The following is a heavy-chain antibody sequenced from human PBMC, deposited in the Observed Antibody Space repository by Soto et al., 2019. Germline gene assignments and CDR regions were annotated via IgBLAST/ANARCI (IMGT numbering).Heavy chain of an antibody. CDR3: ARDGWGALNYYYYYGMDV. Sequence: SETLSLTCTVSGGSISSYYWSWIRQPAGKGLEWIGRIYTSGSTNYNPSLKSRVTMSVDTSKNQFSLKLSSVTATDTAVYYCARDGWGALNYYYYYGMDVWGQGTTVTVSS. D-gene: IGHD3-16*01. CDR2: IYTSGST. J-gene: IGHJ6*02. V-gene: IGHV4-4*07. CDR1: GGSISSYY.